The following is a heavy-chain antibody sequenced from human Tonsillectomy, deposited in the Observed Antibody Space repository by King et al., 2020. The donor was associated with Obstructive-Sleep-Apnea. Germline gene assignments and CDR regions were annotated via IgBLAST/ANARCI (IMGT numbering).Heavy chain of an antibody. D-gene: IGHD2-8*02. CDR2: ISWDGDAT. CDR3: AKDSPRYSTGYYFDF. V-gene: IGHV3-43D*03. Sequence: VQLVESGGAVVQPGGSLRLSCAASGFTFDDYAMHWVRQGPGKGLEWVSLISWDGDATDYADSVKGRFGISRDTRKNVLYLQMNALRVEDTALYYCAKDSPRYSTGYYFDFWGQGTLVTVSS. J-gene: IGHJ4*02. CDR1: GFTFDDYA.